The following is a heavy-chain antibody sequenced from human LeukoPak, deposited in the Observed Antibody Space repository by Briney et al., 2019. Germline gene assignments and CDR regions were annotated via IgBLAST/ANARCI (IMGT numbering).Heavy chain of an antibody. CDR1: GFTFSSYA. V-gene: IGHV3-30-3*01. CDR3: ARDLLASSSMSIWGYYYYGMDV. CDR2: ISYDGSNK. D-gene: IGHD6-13*01. J-gene: IGHJ6*02. Sequence: PGGSLRLSCAASGFTFSSYAMHWVHQAPGKGLEWVAVISYDGSNKYYADSVKGRFTISRDNSKNTLYLQMNSLRAEDTAVYYCARDLLASSSMSIWGYYYYGMDVWGQGTTVTVSS.